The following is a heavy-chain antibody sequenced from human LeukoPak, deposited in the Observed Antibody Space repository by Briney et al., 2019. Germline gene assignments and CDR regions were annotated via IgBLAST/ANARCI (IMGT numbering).Heavy chain of an antibody. CDR1: GFTFSSYW. CDR2: INSDGSST. V-gene: IGHV3-74*01. J-gene: IGHJ4*02. D-gene: IGHD1-1*01. Sequence: GGSLRLSCAASGFTFSSYWMHWVRQAPGKGLVWVSRINSDGSSTSYADSVKGRFTISRDNAKNTLYLQMSSLRAEDTALYYCARYDNGKDYFDYWGQGTLVTVSS. CDR3: ARYDNGKDYFDY.